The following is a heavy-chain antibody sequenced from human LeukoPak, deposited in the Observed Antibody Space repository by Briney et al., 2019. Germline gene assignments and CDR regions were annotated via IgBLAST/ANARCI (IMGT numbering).Heavy chain of an antibody. CDR1: GFTFSSYS. V-gene: IGHV3-21*04. D-gene: IGHD4-17*01. CDR2: ISTSSSYI. Sequence: PGGSLRLSCAASGFTFSSYSMNWVRQAPGKGLEWVSSISTSSSYIYYAHSVKGRFTISRDTAKNSLYLQMNSLRAEDTAVYYCATDRVSYGDQYYFDYWGQGTLVTVSS. J-gene: IGHJ4*02. CDR3: ATDRVSYGDQYYFDY.